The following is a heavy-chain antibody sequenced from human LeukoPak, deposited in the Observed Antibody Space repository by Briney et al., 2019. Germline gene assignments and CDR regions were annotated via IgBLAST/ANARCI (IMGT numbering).Heavy chain of an antibody. CDR2: ISYDGSNK. Sequence: GGSLRLSCAASGFTFSSYAMHWVRQAPGKGLVWVAVISYDGSNKYYADSVKGRFTISRDNSKNTLYLQMNSLRAEDTAVYYCARDHDTDYWGQGTLVTVSS. CDR1: GFTFSSYA. V-gene: IGHV3-30-3*01. J-gene: IGHJ4*02. D-gene: IGHD3-22*01. CDR3: ARDHDTDY.